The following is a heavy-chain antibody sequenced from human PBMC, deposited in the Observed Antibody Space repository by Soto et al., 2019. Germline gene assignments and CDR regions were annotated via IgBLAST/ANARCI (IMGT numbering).Heavy chain of an antibody. CDR2: IIPIFGTA. CDR3: ARYGRIVVITNALDI. CDR1: GGTFSSYA. D-gene: IGHD3-22*01. J-gene: IGHJ3*02. Sequence: ASVKVSCKASGGTFSSYAISWVRQAPGQGLEWMGGIIPIFGTANYAQKFQGRVTITAGESTSTAYMELSSLRSEDTAVYYCARYGRIVVITNALDIWGQGTMVTVSS. V-gene: IGHV1-69*13.